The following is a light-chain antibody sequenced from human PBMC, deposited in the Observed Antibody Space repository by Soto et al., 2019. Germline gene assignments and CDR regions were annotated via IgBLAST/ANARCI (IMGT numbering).Light chain of an antibody. CDR1: QSVSTN. J-gene: IGKJ1*01. Sequence: EIVVTQSPSTLSVYPRERATLSCMASQSVSTNLAWYQQKPGQGPRLLIFGASTRAIGIPARFSGSGSGTEFTLTISSLQSEDFAVYYCQQYNNWPPWTFGQGTKVDI. V-gene: IGKV3-15*01. CDR2: GAS. CDR3: QQYNNWPPWT.